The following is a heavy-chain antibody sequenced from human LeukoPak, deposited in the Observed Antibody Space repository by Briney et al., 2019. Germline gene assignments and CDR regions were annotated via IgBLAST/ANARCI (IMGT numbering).Heavy chain of an antibody. V-gene: IGHV4-34*01. CDR2: INHSGRT. J-gene: IGHJ4*02. D-gene: IGHD3-22*01. CDR1: GDSFIGYF. CDR3: ARTSGFFDSSGFYQQNPYYFQY. Sequence: SETLSLTCAASGDSFIGYFWTWIRQAPGKGLEWIGDINHSGRTNYNPSLQRRVSISVDTSKNQFSLNVTSVTGADTAVYYCARTSGFFDSSGFYQQNPYYFQYSGQGVLVTVSS.